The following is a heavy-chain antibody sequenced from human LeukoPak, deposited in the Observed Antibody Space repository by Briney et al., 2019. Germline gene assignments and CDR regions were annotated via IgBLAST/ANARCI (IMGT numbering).Heavy chain of an antibody. CDR2: ISGSGGST. D-gene: IGHD3-3*01. CDR3: SKPPPRFLEWLFYFDY. J-gene: IGHJ4*02. CDR1: GFTFSSYA. V-gene: IGHV3-23*01. Sequence: PGGSLRLSCAASGFTFSSYAMSWVRQAPGKGLEWVSAISGSGGSTYYADSVKGRFTISRDNSKNTLYLQMNSLRAEDTAVSYCSKPPPRFLEWLFYFDYWGQGTLVTVSS.